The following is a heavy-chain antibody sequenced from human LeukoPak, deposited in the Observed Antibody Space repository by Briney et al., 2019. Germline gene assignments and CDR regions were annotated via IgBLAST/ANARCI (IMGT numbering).Heavy chain of an antibody. V-gene: IGHV3-33*01. Sequence: PGGSLRLSCAASGFTFSSYDMHWVRQAPGKGLEWVAVIWYGGSNKYYADCVKGRFTISRDNSKITLYLQMDSLRAEDTAVYYCARSDVLLSGMDVWGQGTTVTVSS. CDR1: GFTFSSYD. CDR2: IWYGGSNK. CDR3: ARSDVLLSGMDV. D-gene: IGHD3-10*01. J-gene: IGHJ6*02.